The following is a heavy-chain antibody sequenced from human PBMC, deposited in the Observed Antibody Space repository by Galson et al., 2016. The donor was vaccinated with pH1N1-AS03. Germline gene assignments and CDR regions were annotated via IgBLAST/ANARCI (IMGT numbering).Heavy chain of an antibody. CDR3: AQRTWGIGCFDH. CDR1: GFSLNTSEVG. J-gene: IGHJ4*02. D-gene: IGHD7-27*01. Sequence: PALVKPTQTLTLTCTLSGFSLNTSEVGVGWIRQPPGKALEWLALIYWDDEKRYKTSLKSRLTITKDTSKNQVFLIMTNMDPADTATYHCAQRTWGIGCFDHWGQGTPVTVSS. CDR2: IYWDDEK. V-gene: IGHV2-5*02.